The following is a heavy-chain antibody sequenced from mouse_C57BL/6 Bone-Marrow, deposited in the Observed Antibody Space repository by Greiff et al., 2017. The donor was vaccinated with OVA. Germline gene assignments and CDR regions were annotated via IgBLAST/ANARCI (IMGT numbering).Heavy chain of an antibody. CDR3: ARGGDYSNYYAMDY. D-gene: IGHD2-5*01. CDR2: INPNNGGT. J-gene: IGHJ4*01. V-gene: IGHV1-18*01. CDR1: GYTFTDYN. Sequence: EVKLMESGPELVKPGASVKIPCKASGYTFTDYNMDWVKQSHGKSLEWIGDINPNNGGTIYNQKFKGKATLTVDKSSSTAYMELRSLTSEDTAVYYCARGGDYSNYYAMDYWGQGTSVTVSS.